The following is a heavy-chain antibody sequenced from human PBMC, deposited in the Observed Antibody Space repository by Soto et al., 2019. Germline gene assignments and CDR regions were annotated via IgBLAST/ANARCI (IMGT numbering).Heavy chain of an antibody. V-gene: IGHV4-34*01. J-gene: IGHJ4*02. D-gene: IGHD5-18*01. CDR3: ARVHSDTAMAPSYFDY. Sequence: PSETLSLTCAVYGGSFSGYYWSWIRQPPGKGLEWIGEINHSGSTNYNPSLKSRVTISVDTSKNQFSLKLSSVTAADTAVYYCARVHSDTAMAPSYFDYWGQGTLVTVSS. CDR2: INHSGST. CDR1: GGSFSGYY.